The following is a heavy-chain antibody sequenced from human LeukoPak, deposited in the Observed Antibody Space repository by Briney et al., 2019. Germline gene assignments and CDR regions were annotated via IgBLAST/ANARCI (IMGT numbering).Heavy chain of an antibody. CDR1: GYTFTSYG. V-gene: IGHV1-18*01. D-gene: IGHD6-6*01. Sequence: ASVTVSCKASGYTFTSYGISWVRQAPGQGLEWMGRISAYNGNTNYAQKLQGRVTMTTDTSTSTAYMELRSLRSDDTAVYYCARDEPRVAAPPFDYWGQGTLVTVSS. CDR2: ISAYNGNT. J-gene: IGHJ4*02. CDR3: ARDEPRVAAPPFDY.